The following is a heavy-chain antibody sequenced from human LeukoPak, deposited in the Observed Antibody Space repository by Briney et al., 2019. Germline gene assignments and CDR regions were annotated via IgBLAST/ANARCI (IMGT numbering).Heavy chain of an antibody. CDR2: ISYDGSNK. V-gene: IGHV3-30*18. CDR3: AKDRGTYYDILTGYLDY. D-gene: IGHD3-9*01. J-gene: IGHJ4*02. Sequence: GGSLRLSCAASGFTFSSYGMHWVRQAPGKGLEWVAVISYDGSNKYYADSVKGRFTISRDNSKNTLYLRMNSLRAEDTAVYYCAKDRGTYYDILTGYLDYWGQGTLVTVSS. CDR1: GFTFSSYG.